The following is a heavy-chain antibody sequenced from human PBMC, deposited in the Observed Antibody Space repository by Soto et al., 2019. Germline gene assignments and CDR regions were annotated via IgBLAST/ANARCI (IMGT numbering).Heavy chain of an antibody. CDR3: ARERFGELHYFDY. Sequence: SETLSLTCTVSGGSISSGGYYWSWIRQHPGKGLEWIGYIYYSGSTYYNPSLKSRVTISVDTSKNQFSLKLSSVTAADTTVYYCARERFGELHYFDYWGQGTLVTVSS. CDR1: GGSISSGGYY. J-gene: IGHJ4*02. V-gene: IGHV4-31*03. CDR2: IYYSGST. D-gene: IGHD3-10*01.